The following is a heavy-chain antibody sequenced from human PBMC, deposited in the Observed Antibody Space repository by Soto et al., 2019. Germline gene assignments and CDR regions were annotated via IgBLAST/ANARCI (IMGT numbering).Heavy chain of an antibody. D-gene: IGHD3-10*01. CDR2: INAGNGNT. V-gene: IGHV1-3*01. CDR1: GYPFTSYA. J-gene: IGHJ4*02. CDR3: SCYGSGSYSFDY. Sequence: QVQLVQSGAEVKKPGASVKVSCKASGYPFTSYAMHWVRQAPGQRLEWMGWINAGNGNTKYSQKFQGRVTITRDTSASTAYMELSSLRSEDTAVYYCSCYGSGSYSFDYWGQGTLVTVSS.